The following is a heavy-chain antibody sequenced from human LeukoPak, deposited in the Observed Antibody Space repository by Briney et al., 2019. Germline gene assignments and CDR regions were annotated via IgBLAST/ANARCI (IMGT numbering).Heavy chain of an antibody. CDR3: ARAIAAAGTYYYYYGMDV. Sequence: PSGTLSLTCAVSGGSISSSNWWSWVRQPPGKGLEWIGEIYHSGSTNYNPSLKSRVTISVDKSKNQFSLKLSSVTAADTAVYYCARAIAAAGTYYYYYGMDVWGQGTTVTVSS. J-gene: IGHJ6*02. V-gene: IGHV4-4*02. CDR1: GGSISSSNW. CDR2: IYHSGST. D-gene: IGHD6-13*01.